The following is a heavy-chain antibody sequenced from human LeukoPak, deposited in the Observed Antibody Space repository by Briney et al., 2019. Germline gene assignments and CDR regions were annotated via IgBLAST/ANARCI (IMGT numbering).Heavy chain of an antibody. Sequence: SETLSLTCTVSGGSISSRNYYWGWIRQPPGTGLEWIGSINYSGTTYYNPSLRSRVTILIDTSKNQFFLKLNSVTVPDTALYYCARHYYGDYAYYLDYWGQGTLVTVSS. D-gene: IGHD4-17*01. CDR3: ARHYYGDYAYYLDY. CDR2: INYSGTT. CDR1: GGSISSRNYY. V-gene: IGHV4-39*01. J-gene: IGHJ4*02.